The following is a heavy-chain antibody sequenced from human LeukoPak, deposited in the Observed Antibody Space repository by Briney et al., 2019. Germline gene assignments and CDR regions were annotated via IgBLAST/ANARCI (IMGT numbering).Heavy chain of an antibody. D-gene: IGHD5-24*01. CDR2: IYYSGST. CDR1: GGSISSYY. V-gene: IGHV4-59*01. J-gene: IGHJ5*02. Sequence: PSETLSLTCTVSGGSISSYYWSWIRQPPGKGLEWIGYIYYSGSTNYNPSLKSRVTISVDTSKNQFSLKVSSVTAADTAVYYCARDLGGYNPFNWFDPWGQGTLVTVSS. CDR3: ARDLGGYNPFNWFDP.